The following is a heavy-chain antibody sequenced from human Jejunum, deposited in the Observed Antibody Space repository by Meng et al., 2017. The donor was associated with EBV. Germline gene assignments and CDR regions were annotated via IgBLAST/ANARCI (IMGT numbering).Heavy chain of an antibody. CDR2: IYYSGST. CDR1: GGSVNSGNVY. CDR3: AGLRYSGYDRAFDY. D-gene: IGHD5-12*01. Sequence: QLQLHESGPGLVKPSETLSLTCTVSGGSVNSGNVYWSWIRQPPGKGLEWIGYIYYSGSTNYIPSLKSRVTISLDTSKNQFSLKLSSVTAADTAVYYCAGLRYSGYDRAFDYWGQGALVTVSS. V-gene: IGHV4-61*01. J-gene: IGHJ4*02.